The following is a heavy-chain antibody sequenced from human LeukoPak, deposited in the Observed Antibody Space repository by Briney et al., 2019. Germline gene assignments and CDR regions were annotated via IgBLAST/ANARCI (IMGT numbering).Heavy chain of an antibody. Sequence: ASVKVSCKASGYTFTGYYMHWVRQAPGQGLEWMGWINPNSGDTKCAQKFQGRVTMTRDTSIGTAYMELSRLTSDDTAVYYCARSRIPDFWGQGTLVTVST. J-gene: IGHJ4*02. CDR3: ARSRIPDF. V-gene: IGHV1-2*02. CDR1: GYTFTGYY. CDR2: INPNSGDT. D-gene: IGHD2-21*01.